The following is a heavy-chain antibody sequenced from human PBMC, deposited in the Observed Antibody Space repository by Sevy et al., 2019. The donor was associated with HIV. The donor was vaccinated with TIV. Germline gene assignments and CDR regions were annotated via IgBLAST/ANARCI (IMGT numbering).Heavy chain of an antibody. CDR3: AREGYELWSGYSAPYFDY. V-gene: IGHV1-2*02. CDR2: INTNSGDTGT. CDR1: GYTFTGNY. Sequence: GASVKVSCKTSGYTFTGNYIHWVRQAPGQGLAWMGWINTNSGDTGTKYAQKFQGRVTMTSDRSINTVYMDLTRLSPDDTAVYYCAREGYELWSGYSAPYFDYWGQGTLVTVSS. D-gene: IGHD3-3*01. J-gene: IGHJ4*02.